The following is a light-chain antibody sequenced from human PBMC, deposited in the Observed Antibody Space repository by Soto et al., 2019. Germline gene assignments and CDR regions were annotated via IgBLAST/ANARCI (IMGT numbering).Light chain of an antibody. Sequence: QSVLTQPPSASGTPGQRVTISCSGSSSNIGSNTVNWYQQLPGTAPKLLIYSNNQRPSGVPDRFSGSKSGTSASLAISGLQSEDEADYYCQSYDSSLDWVFGGGTKLTVL. V-gene: IGLV1-44*01. CDR1: SSNIGSNT. J-gene: IGLJ3*02. CDR3: QSYDSSLDWV. CDR2: SNN.